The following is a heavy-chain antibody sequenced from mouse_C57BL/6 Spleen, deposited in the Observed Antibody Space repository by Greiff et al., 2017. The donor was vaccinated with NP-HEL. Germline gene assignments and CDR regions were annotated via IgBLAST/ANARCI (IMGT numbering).Heavy chain of an antibody. Sequence: EVQLQQSGPELVKPGASVKISCKASGYTFTDYYMNWVKQSHGKSLEWIGDINPNNGGTSYNQKFKGKATLTVDKSSSTAYMELRSLTSESSAVYYCARDYASYAMDYWGQGTSVTVSS. CDR3: ARDYASYAMDY. D-gene: IGHD1-1*02. CDR2: INPNNGGT. CDR1: GYTFTDYY. V-gene: IGHV1-26*01. J-gene: IGHJ4*01.